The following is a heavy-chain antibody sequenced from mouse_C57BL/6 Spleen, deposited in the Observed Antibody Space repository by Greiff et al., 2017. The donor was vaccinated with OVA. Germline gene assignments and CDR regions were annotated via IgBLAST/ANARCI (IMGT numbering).Heavy chain of an antibody. J-gene: IGHJ4*01. CDR1: GYTFTSYW. D-gene: IGHD2-5*01. CDR3: ARDYSNSLYAMDY. CDR2: INPSSGYT. V-gene: IGHV1-7*01. Sequence: QVQLQQSGAELAKPGASVKLSCKASGYTFTSYWMHWVKQRPGQGLEWIGYINPSSGYTKYNQKFKDKATLTADKSSSTAYMQLSRLTYEDSAVYYCARDYSNSLYAMDYWGQGTSVTVSS.